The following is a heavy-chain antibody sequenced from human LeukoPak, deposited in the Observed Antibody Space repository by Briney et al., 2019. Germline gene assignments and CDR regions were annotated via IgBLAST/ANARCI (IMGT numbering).Heavy chain of an antibody. CDR2: INTDGSST. J-gene: IGHJ4*02. D-gene: IGHD1-14*01. CDR3: ASVEPDY. Sequence: GGSLRLSCAASGFTFSSYWMHWVRQAPGKGLVWVSCINTDGSSTNYADSVKGRFTISRDNAKNTLYLQMNSLRAEDTAVYYCASVEPDYWGQGTLVTVSS. V-gene: IGHV3-74*01. CDR1: GFTFSSYW.